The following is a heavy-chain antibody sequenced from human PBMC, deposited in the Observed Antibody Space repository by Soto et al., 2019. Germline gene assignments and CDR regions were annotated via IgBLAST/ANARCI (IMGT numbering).Heavy chain of an antibody. Sequence: PGGSLRLSCAASGFTFSDYYMNWVRQAPGKGLEWVSSISSSSTIYYADSVKGRFTISRDNAKNSLYLQMNSLRAEDTAVYYCARDGYCSSTSCYTRGDYYYYGMDVWGQGTTVTVSS. V-gene: IGHV3-11*04. D-gene: IGHD2-2*02. J-gene: IGHJ6*02. CDR3: ARDGYCSSTSCYTRGDYYYYGMDV. CDR1: GFTFSDYY. CDR2: ISSSSTI.